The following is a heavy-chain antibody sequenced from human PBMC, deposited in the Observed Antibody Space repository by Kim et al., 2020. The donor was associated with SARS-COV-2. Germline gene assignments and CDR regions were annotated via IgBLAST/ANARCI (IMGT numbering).Heavy chain of an antibody. CDR3: ARGYCSGGSCPGLSGMDV. CDR2: ISSSSSTI. D-gene: IGHD2-15*01. CDR1: GFTFSSYS. V-gene: IGHV3-48*02. J-gene: IGHJ6*02. Sequence: GGSLRLSCAASGFTFSSYSMNWVRQAPGKGLEWVSYISSSSSTIYYADSVKGRFTISRDNAKNSLYLQMNSLRDEDTAVYYCARGYCSGGSCPGLSGMDVWGQGTTVTVSS.